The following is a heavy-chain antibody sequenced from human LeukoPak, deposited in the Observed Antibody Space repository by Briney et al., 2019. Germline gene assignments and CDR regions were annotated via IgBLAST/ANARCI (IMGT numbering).Heavy chain of an antibody. D-gene: IGHD6-13*01. V-gene: IGHV4-31*03. Sequence: PSQTLSLTCTVSGGSISSGGNSWSWIRQLPGKGLEWLGYMYYSGSTYYNPSLKSRVTMSVDTSKDQFSLKLSSVTAADTAVYYCATLSSNLYYFDYWGQGTLVTVSS. CDR2: MYYSGST. CDR3: ATLSSNLYYFDY. CDR1: GGSISSGGNS. J-gene: IGHJ4*02.